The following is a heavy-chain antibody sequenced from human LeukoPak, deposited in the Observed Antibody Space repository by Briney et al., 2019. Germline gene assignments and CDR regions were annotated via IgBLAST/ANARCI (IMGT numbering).Heavy chain of an antibody. D-gene: IGHD6-13*01. V-gene: IGHV4-34*01. CDR3: ARVSMAAAATGFDF. CDR1: GGSFSGYY. CDR2: INHSGST. Sequence: SETLSLTCAVYGGSFSGYYWSWIRQPPGKGLEWIGEINHSGSTNYNPSLRSRVTISVDTSKNQFSLKLSSVTAADTAVYYCARVSMAAAATGFDFWGQGTVITVSS. J-gene: IGHJ4*02.